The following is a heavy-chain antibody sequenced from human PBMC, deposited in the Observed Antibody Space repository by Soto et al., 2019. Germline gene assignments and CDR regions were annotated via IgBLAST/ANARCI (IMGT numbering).Heavy chain of an antibody. CDR1: GYSFTSSW. V-gene: IGHV5-51*01. CDR2: IYPGDSDS. CDR3: ATLRADCNADSCYSYYFDY. Sequence: GESLKISCKGSGYSFTSSWIGCVRQMPGKGLEWVGIIYPGDSDSSYGPSFQGQVTISVDKSITTAYLQWSGLKASDTAMYYCATLRADCNADSCYSYYFDYWGQGTLVTVSS. D-gene: IGHD2-15*01. J-gene: IGHJ4*02.